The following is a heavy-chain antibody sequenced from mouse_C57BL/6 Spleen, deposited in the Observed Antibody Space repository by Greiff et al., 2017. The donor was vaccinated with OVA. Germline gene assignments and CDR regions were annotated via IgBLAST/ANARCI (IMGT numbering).Heavy chain of an antibody. V-gene: IGHV3-6*01. CDR3: ARTMVTVDY. CDR2: ISYDGSN. J-gene: IGHJ4*01. CDR1: GYSFTSGYY. Sequence: ESGPGLVKPSPSLSLTCSVTGYSFTSGYYWNWIRQFPGNQLEWMGFISYDGSNNYNPSLKNRISITLDTSTNQFFLMLNSVTTEDTAADYCARTMVTVDYWGQGTSVTVSS. D-gene: IGHD2-2*01.